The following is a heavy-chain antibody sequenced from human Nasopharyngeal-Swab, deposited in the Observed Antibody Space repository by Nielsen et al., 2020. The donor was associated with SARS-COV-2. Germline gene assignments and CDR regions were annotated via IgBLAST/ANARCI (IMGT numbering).Heavy chain of an antibody. Sequence: GESLKISCAASGFTFSSYGMHWVRQAPGKGLEWVAVISYDGSNKYYADSVKGRFTISRDNSNNTLYLQMNSLRAEDTAVYYCAKLISIVRGDDYWGQGTLVTVSS. J-gene: IGHJ4*02. V-gene: IGHV3-30*18. CDR1: GFTFSSYG. CDR2: ISYDGSNK. D-gene: IGHD3-10*01. CDR3: AKLISIVRGDDY.